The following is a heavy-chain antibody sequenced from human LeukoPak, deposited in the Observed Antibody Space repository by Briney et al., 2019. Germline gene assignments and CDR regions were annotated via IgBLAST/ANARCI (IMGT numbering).Heavy chain of an antibody. Sequence: PGGSLRLSCAASGFTFSNAWMSWVRQAPGKGLEWVGRIKSKTDGGTTDYAAPVKGRFTISRDDSKNTLYLQMNSLKTEDTAVYYCTSALGAYCSSTSCHDAFDIWGQGTMVTVSS. D-gene: IGHD2-2*01. CDR3: TSALGAYCSSTSCHDAFDI. CDR1: GFTFSNAW. J-gene: IGHJ3*02. CDR2: IKSKTDGGTT. V-gene: IGHV3-15*01.